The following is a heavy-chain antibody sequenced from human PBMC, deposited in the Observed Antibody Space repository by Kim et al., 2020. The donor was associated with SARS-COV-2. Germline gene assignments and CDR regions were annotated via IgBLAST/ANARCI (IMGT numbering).Heavy chain of an antibody. Sequence: TNKYYAESVKGRRTISRDNSKNTVFLQMGSLRAEDTAVYYCARDIGPLGAWGQGTLVTVSS. J-gene: IGHJ4*02. D-gene: IGHD3-16*01. CDR3: ARDIGPLGA. V-gene: IGHV3-33*01. CDR2: TNK.